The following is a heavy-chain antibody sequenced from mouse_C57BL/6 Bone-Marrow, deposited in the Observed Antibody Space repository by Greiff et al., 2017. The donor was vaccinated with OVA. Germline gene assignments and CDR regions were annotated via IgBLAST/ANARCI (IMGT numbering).Heavy chain of an antibody. J-gene: IGHJ1*03. Sequence: VQLQQSGPELVKPGASVKISCKASGYTFTDYYMNWVKQSHGKSLEWIGDINPNNGGTSYNQKFKGKATLTVDKSSSTAYMELRSLTSEDSAVYYCARWDSNYVYWYFDVWGTGTTVTVSS. D-gene: IGHD2-5*01. V-gene: IGHV1-26*01. CDR2: INPNNGGT. CDR3: ARWDSNYVYWYFDV. CDR1: GYTFTDYY.